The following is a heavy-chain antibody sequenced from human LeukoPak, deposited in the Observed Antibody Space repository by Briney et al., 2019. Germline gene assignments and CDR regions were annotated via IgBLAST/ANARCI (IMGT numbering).Heavy chain of an antibody. Sequence: SETLSLTCTVSGASISGHYLTWLRQPPGKGLEWIGSIYYSGSTNYNPSLQSRVTISVDTSKNQFSLKLNSVTAADTAVYYCARFVYDFNYFDYWGQGTLVTVSS. J-gene: IGHJ4*02. D-gene: IGHD5/OR15-5a*01. V-gene: IGHV4-59*05. CDR3: ARFVYDFNYFDY. CDR1: GASISGHY. CDR2: IYYSGST.